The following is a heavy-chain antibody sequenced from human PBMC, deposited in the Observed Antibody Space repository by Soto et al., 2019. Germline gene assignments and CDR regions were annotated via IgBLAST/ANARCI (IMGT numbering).Heavy chain of an antibody. D-gene: IGHD4-4*01. CDR1: GYTFTSND. J-gene: IGHJ5*02. CDR2: MNPNSGNT. Sequence: QVHLVQSGAEVKKPGASVKVSCKASGYTFTSNDINWVRQATGQGLEWMGWMNPNSGNTGYPQKFQGRVTMTRNTSISTAYMELSSLRFEDTAVYYCARSPPRVERNNYAGGWFDPWGQGTLVTVSS. V-gene: IGHV1-8*01. CDR3: ARSPPRVERNNYAGGWFDP.